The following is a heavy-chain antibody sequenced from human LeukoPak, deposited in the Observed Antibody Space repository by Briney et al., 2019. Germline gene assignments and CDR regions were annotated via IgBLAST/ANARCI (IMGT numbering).Heavy chain of an antibody. Sequence: SSETLSLTCTVSGYSISSGYYWGWIRQPPGKGLEWIGSIYYSGSTYYNPSLKSRVTISVDTSKNQFSLKLSSVTAEDTAVYYCARVCEGGSGIDDAFDFWGQGTMVTVSS. CDR3: ARVCEGGSGIDDAFDF. D-gene: IGHD3-10*01. V-gene: IGHV4-38-2*02. CDR2: IYYSGST. CDR1: GYSISSGYY. J-gene: IGHJ3*01.